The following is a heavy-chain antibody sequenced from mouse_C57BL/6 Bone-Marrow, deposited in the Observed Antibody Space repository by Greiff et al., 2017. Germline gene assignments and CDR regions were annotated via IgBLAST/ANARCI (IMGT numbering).Heavy chain of an antibody. CDR2: IHPNSGST. V-gene: IGHV1-64*01. CDR3: ARSFFTTVDY. Sequence: QVQLQQPGAELVKPGASVKLSCKASGYTFTSYWMHWVKQRPGQGLEWIGMIHPNSGSTNYNEKFKSKATLTVDKSSSTAYTQLSSLTSEDSAVYYCARSFFTTVDYWGQGTTLTVSS. CDR1: GYTFTSYW. D-gene: IGHD1-1*01. J-gene: IGHJ2*01.